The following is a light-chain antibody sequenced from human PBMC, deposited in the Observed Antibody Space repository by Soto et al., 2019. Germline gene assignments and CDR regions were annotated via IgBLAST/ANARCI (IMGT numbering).Light chain of an antibody. Sequence: DIQMTPSPSSLSASVGDRVNITCRASQNIINYLNWYQQKPGKAPQLLIYVASRLESGVPSRFSGSGSGTDFTLTITSLQPEDFATYYCQQSYNAPITFGQGTRLEIK. CDR1: QNIINY. V-gene: IGKV1-39*01. CDR2: VAS. CDR3: QQSYNAPIT. J-gene: IGKJ5*01.